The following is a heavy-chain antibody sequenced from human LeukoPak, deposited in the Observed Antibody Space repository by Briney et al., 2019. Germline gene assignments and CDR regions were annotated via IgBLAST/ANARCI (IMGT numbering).Heavy chain of an antibody. D-gene: IGHD6-13*01. CDR3: ARAHKYRIAAAVEYNWFDP. Sequence: SETLSLTCAVYGGSFSGYYWNRIRQPPGKGLEWIGEINHSGSTNYNPSLKSRVTISVHTSKNQFSLRLSSVTAADTAVYYCARAHKYRIAAAVEYNWFDPWGQGTLVTVSS. CDR2: INHSGST. V-gene: IGHV4-34*01. J-gene: IGHJ5*02. CDR1: GGSFSGYY.